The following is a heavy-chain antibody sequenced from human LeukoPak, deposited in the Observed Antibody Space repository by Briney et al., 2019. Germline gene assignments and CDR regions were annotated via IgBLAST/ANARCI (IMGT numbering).Heavy chain of an antibody. J-gene: IGHJ4*02. V-gene: IGHV4-38-2*02. CDR2: IYHSGST. CDR1: GYSISSGYY. D-gene: IGHD1-14*01. CDR3: ARNHRGISFDY. Sequence: PSETLSLTCTVSGYSISSGYYWGWIRQPPGKGLEWIGSIYHSGSTYYNPSLKSRVTISVDTSKNQFSLKLSSVTAADTAVYYCARNHRGISFDYWGQGTLVTVSS.